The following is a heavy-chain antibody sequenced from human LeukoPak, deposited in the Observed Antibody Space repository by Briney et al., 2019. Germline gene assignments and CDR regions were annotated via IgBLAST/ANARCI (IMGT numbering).Heavy chain of an antibody. D-gene: IGHD3-10*01. J-gene: IGHJ5*02. Sequence: PSQTLSLTCTVSGGSISSGSYYWSWIRQPAGKGLEWIGSIYHGGSTYYNPSLKSRVTISVDTSKNQFSLKLSSVTAADTAVYYCAREISSGSYYNPFDPWGQGTLVTVSS. CDR1: GGSISSGSYY. CDR3: AREISSGSYYNPFDP. CDR2: IYHGGST. V-gene: IGHV4-61*02.